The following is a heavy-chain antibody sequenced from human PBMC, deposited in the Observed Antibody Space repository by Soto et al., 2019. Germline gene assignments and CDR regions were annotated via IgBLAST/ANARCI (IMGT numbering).Heavy chain of an antibody. CDR1: GFTFSSYW. Sequence: GGSLRLSCAASGFTFSSYWMSWVRQAPGKGLEWVANIKQDGSEKYYVDSVKGRFTISRDNAKNSLYLQMNSLRAEDTAVYYCARAPYDYIWGSYRSYYYYMDVWGKGTTVTSP. CDR2: IKQDGSEK. V-gene: IGHV3-7*01. D-gene: IGHD3-16*02. J-gene: IGHJ6*03. CDR3: ARAPYDYIWGSYRSYYYYMDV.